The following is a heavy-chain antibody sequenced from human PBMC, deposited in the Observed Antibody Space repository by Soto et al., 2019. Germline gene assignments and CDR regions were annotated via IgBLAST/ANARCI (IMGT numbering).Heavy chain of an antibody. CDR2: TYYSGRT. D-gene: IGHD3-10*01. Sequence: SETHSLTNTVSGGSIIDSTYHRVRNHQPPGKGLEYIGSTYYSGRTYYNPSLKSRVTVSVDTSKNQFSLNLNSVTAADTAVYYCARHGSGSQYRIDHWGQGTLVTGSS. V-gene: IGHV4-39*01. J-gene: IGHJ4*02. CDR1: GGSIIDSTYH. CDR3: ARHGSGSQYRIDH.